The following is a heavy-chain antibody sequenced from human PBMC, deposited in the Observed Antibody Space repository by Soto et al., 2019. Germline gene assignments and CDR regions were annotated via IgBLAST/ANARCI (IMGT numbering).Heavy chain of an antibody. CDR2: ISVYDGNT. Sequence: QVQLVQSGPEVKKPGASVKVSCKASGYTFTSYDINWVRQAPGQGLEWMGWISVYDGNTNYAQKLQDRVTMTTDTATSTAYMELRSLRSDDTAVYYCASALGIGDYWGHGTQVTVSS. V-gene: IGHV1-18*01. CDR3: ASALGIGDY. J-gene: IGHJ4*01. D-gene: IGHD7-27*01. CDR1: GYTFTSYD.